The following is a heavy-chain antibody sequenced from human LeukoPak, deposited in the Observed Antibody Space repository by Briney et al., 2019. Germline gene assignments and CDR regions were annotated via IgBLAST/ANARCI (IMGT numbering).Heavy chain of an antibody. CDR2: ISHDGSSK. J-gene: IGHJ4*02. CDR1: GFTFSTSG. Sequence: GGSLRLSCAASGFTFSTSGMHWVRQAPGKGLEWVAVISHDGSSKYYAGSVKGRFTISRDNSKNTLYLEMNSLRAEDTAVYYCAKGRIGEAGPELDYWGRGTLTTVSS. D-gene: IGHD6-19*01. CDR3: AKGRIGEAGPELDY. V-gene: IGHV3-30*18.